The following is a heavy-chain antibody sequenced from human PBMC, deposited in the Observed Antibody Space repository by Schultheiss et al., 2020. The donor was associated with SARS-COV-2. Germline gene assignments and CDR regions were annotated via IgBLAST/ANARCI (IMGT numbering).Heavy chain of an antibody. CDR3: ARSGSYYYMNV. Sequence: SQTLSLTCTVSGYSISSGYYWGWIRQPPGKGLEWIGYIYYSGSTYYNPSLKSRVTISVDTSKNQFSLNLTSVTATDTAVYYCARSGSYYYMNVWGKGTTVTVSS. D-gene: IGHD3-10*01. J-gene: IGHJ6*03. CDR2: IYYSGST. CDR1: GYSISSGYY. V-gene: IGHV4-38-2*02.